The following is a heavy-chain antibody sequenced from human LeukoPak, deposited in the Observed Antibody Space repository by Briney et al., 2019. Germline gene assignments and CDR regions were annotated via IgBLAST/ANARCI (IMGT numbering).Heavy chain of an antibody. D-gene: IGHD2-15*01. J-gene: IGHJ4*02. CDR1: GFTFSSYG. CDR3: ANLVVVVVAAHV. V-gene: IGHV3-30*18. CDR2: ISYDGSNK. Sequence: PGGSLRLSCAASGFTFSSYGMHWVRQAPGKGLEWVAVISYDGSNKYYADSVKGRFTISRDNSKNTLYLQMNSLRAEDTAVYYCANLVVVVVAAHVWGQGTLVTVSS.